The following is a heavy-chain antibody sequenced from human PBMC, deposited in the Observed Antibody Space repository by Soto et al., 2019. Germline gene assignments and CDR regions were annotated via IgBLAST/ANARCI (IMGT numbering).Heavy chain of an antibody. J-gene: IGHJ4*02. D-gene: IGHD3-3*01. CDR2: IYPGDSDT. Sequence: EVQLVQSGAEVKKPGESLRISCKGSGYSFTSYWIGWVRQMPGKGLEWMGIIYPGDSDTRYSPSFQGQVTISADKSISNADLQWSSLKASDSAMYYCARLRKGVVSDFDYWGQGTLVTVSS. CDR3: ARLRKGVVSDFDY. V-gene: IGHV5-51*03. CDR1: GYSFTSYW.